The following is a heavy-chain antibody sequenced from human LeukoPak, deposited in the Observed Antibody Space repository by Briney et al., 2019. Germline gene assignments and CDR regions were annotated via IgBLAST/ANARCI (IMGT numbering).Heavy chain of an antibody. CDR3: ARMMSIPVAGHRPLFDY. D-gene: IGHD6-19*01. Sequence: ASVKVSCKASGFTFNSYGISWVRQAPGQGLEWMGWISAYNGNTNYAQKLQDRVTMTTDTSTSTAYMELRSLRSDDTAIYYCARMMSIPVAGHRPLFDYWGQGTLVTVSS. V-gene: IGHV1-18*01. J-gene: IGHJ4*02. CDR2: ISAYNGNT. CDR1: GFTFNSYG.